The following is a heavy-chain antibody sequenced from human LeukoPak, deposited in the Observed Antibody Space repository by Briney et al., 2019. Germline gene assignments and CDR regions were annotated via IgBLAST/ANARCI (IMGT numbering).Heavy chain of an antibody. J-gene: IGHJ4*02. CDR1: GFTFGSYA. CDR3: TRDRWNFEREHFDY. V-gene: IGHV3-30*01. D-gene: IGHD4-23*01. CDR2: ISYDGSKK. Sequence: PVGSLRLSCAASGFTFGSYAMHWVRQTPGKGLEWVAVISYDGSKKYYADSVKGRFTISRDNSKSTLCLRVEDTAVFYCTRDRWNFEREHFDYWGQGTPVTVSS.